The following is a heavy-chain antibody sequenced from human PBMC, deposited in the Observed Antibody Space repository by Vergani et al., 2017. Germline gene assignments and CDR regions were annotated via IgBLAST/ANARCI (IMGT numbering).Heavy chain of an antibody. CDR1: GGSISSSSYY. J-gene: IGHJ3*02. CDR2: IYYSGST. CDR3: ARRPDGYPTRGAFDI. V-gene: IGHV4-39*01. D-gene: IGHD5-24*01. Sequence: QLQLQESGPGLVKPSETLSLTCTVSGGSISSSSYYWGWIRQPPGKGLEWIGSIYYSGSTYYNPSLKSRVTISVDTSKNQFSLKLSSVTAADTAVYYCARRPDGYPTRGAFDIWGQGTSVTVAS.